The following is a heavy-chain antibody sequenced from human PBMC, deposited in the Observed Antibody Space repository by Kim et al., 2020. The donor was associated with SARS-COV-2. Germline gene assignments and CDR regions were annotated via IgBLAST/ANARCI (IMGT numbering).Heavy chain of an antibody. CDR3: ARSGGSSPWSFDS. Sequence: GGSLRLSCVVSGFTFSSYAMSWVRQAPVKGLEWVSSINSGGITRYADSVKDRFTISRDNSKNTVDLLMNSLRAEDTAIYYCARSGGSSPWSFDSWGQGTLVTVSS. J-gene: IGHJ4*02. V-gene: IGHV3-23*01. D-gene: IGHD6-13*01. CDR2: INSGGIT. CDR1: GFTFSSYA.